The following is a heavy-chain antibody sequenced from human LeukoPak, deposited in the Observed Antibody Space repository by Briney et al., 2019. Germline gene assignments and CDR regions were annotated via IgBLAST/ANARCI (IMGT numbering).Heavy chain of an antibody. Sequence: HRASVKVSCKASGYTFTSYGISWVRQAPGQGLEWMGWISAYNGNTNYAQKLQGRVTMTTDTSTSTAYMELRSLRSDDTAVYYCARALTDLDSSGLNWFDPWGQGTLVTVSS. CDR2: ISAYNGNT. CDR3: ARALTDLDSSGLNWFDP. J-gene: IGHJ5*02. D-gene: IGHD6-19*01. V-gene: IGHV1-18*01. CDR1: GYTFTSYG.